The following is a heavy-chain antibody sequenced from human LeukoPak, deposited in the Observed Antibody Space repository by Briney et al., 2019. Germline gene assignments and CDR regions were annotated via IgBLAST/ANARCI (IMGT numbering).Heavy chain of an antibody. Sequence: SVKVSCKASGGTFSSYAISWVRQAPGQGREWMGRIIPIFGTANYAQKFQGRVTITTDESTSTAYMGLSSLRSEDPAVYSCARAGAYSSSWSTENWFDPWGQGTLVTVSS. D-gene: IGHD6-13*01. V-gene: IGHV1-69*05. CDR2: IIPIFGTA. CDR1: GGTFSSYA. J-gene: IGHJ5*02. CDR3: ARAGAYSSSWSTENWFDP.